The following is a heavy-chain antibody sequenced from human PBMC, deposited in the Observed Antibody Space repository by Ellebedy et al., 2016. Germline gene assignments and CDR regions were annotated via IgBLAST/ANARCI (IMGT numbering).Heavy chain of an antibody. J-gene: IGHJ4*02. CDR1: GFAFSNFA. Sequence: GESLKISCAASGFAFSNFAMTWVRQAPGKGLEWISLISDYQGRTFYAATVKGRFTISRDNSKNTVYLQMNSLRVEDTAVYFCAKGDFVGEGDWGQGTLVTVSS. CDR2: ISDYQGRT. V-gene: IGHV3-23*01. CDR3: AKGDFVGEGD. D-gene: IGHD3-16*01.